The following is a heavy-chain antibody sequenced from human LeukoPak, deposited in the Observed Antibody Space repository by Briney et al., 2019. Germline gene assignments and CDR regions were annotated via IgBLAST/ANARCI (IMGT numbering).Heavy chain of an antibody. J-gene: IGHJ5*02. V-gene: IGHV3-23*01. D-gene: IGHD2-21*02. Sequence: PGGSLRLSCAASGFPFSNHAMSWVRQPPGKGLEWVSAISNGNIYHADSVRGRFTISRDDSKNMVYLQMNSLRVEDTARYYCVREAGYCASVCLKSNWFDPWGQGTLVTVSS. CDR3: VREAGYCASVCLKSNWFDP. CDR2: ISNGNI. CDR1: GFPFSNHA.